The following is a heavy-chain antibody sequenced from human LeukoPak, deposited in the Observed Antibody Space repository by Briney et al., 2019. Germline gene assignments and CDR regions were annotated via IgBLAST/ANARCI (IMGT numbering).Heavy chain of an antibody. V-gene: IGHV4-59*01. D-gene: IGHD3-10*01. J-gene: IGHJ4*02. CDR2: LYYSGST. CDR3: ARMEAWVGVVTGPRGFDY. Sequence: SETLSLTCTVSGGSISSYYWSWIRQPPGKGLEWIGYLYYSGSTNYNPSLTSRLTISVDTSKNQFSLKLNSVTAADTAVYYCARMEAWVGVVTGPRGFDYWGQGTLVTVSS. CDR1: GGSISSYY.